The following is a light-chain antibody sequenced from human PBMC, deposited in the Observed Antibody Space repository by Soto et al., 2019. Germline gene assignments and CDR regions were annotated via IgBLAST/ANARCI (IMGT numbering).Light chain of an antibody. Sequence: SVLTQPRSVSGSLGQSVTISCTGTSSDVGAYDFVSWYQQNPGKAPRLIIFDVIKRPSGVPDRLSGSKSGNTASLTISGRQSEDEADYHCSSYAGSDSYEVFGGGTKVTVL. CDR1: SSDVGAYDF. CDR3: SSYAGSDSYEV. J-gene: IGLJ3*02. V-gene: IGLV2-11*01. CDR2: DVI.